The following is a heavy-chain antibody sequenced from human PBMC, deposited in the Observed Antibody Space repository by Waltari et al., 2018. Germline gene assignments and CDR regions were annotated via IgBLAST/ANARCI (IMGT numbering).Heavy chain of an antibody. J-gene: IGHJ6*02. CDR3: ARVGDYHGSGRFGLDV. D-gene: IGHD3-10*01. Sequence: QVQLQQWGEGLLKPSETLSLTCAVYARSFSGYFCSWLRQSPGKGLGWIGQINRDGSNIYNPSLKSRVAMSVDTLKSQISLRLTSVTAADAAVYYCARVGDYHGSGRFGLDVWGQGTRVTVSS. CDR2: INRDGSN. CDR1: ARSFSGYF. V-gene: IGHV4-34*01.